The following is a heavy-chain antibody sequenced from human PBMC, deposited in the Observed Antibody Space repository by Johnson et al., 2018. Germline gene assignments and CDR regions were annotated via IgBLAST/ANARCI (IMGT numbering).Heavy chain of an antibody. V-gene: IGHV3-7*01. CDR2: IKQDGSEK. CDR3: ARVEGRYYGSDDGMDV. D-gene: IGHD3-10*01. CDR1: GFTFSSYW. Sequence: VQLVESGGGLVQPGGSLRLSCAASGFTFSSYWMSWVRQAPGKGLEWVANIKQDGSEKYYVDSGKGRFTISRDNAKKSLYLQMNSLRAEDTAVYYCARVEGRYYGSDDGMDVWGQGTTVTVSS. J-gene: IGHJ6*02.